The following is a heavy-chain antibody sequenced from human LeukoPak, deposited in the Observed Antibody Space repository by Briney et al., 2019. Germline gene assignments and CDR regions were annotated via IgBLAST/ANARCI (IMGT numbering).Heavy chain of an antibody. Sequence: GGSLRLSCAASGFTFSTYSMNWVRQAPGKGLEWVSSIRTSSSYIYYADSVKGRFTISRDNSKNTLHLQMNSLRAEDTAVYYCARATGSTSRYYYYGMDVWGQGTTVTVSS. J-gene: IGHJ6*02. CDR3: ARATGSTSRYYYYGMDV. D-gene: IGHD2-2*01. CDR2: IRTSSSYI. V-gene: IGHV3-21*04. CDR1: GFTFSTYS.